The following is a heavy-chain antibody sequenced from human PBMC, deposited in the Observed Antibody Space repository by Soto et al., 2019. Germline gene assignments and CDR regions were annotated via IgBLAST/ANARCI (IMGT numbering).Heavy chain of an antibody. D-gene: IGHD6-19*01. Sequence: SETLSLTCTVSGGSISSGGYYWSWIRQHPGKGPEWIGYIYYSGSTYYNPSLKSRVTISVDTSKNQFSLKVNSVTAADTAVYFCAREKWMATDFYGLDVWGQGTTVTVSS. CDR2: IYYSGST. J-gene: IGHJ6*02. CDR1: GGSISSGGYY. V-gene: IGHV4-31*03. CDR3: AREKWMATDFYGLDV.